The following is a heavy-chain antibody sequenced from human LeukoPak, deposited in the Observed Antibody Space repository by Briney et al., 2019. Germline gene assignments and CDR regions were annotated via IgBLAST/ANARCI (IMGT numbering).Heavy chain of an antibody. J-gene: IGHJ3*02. CDR3: ARDRGSRPWVDAFDI. D-gene: IGHD2-2*01. CDR1: GGSISSYY. V-gene: IGHV4-59*01. Sequence: SETLSLTCTVSGGSISSYYWRWIRQPPGKGLEWIGYTYYSGSTNYNPSLKSRVTISVDTSKNQFSLKLRSVDAADTAVYSCARDRGSRPWVDAFDIWGQGTMVTVSS. CDR2: TYYSGST.